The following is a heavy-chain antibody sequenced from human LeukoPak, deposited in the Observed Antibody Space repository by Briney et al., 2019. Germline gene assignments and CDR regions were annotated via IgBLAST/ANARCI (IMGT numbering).Heavy chain of an antibody. D-gene: IGHD3-22*01. CDR3: ATSFDSSGLYYFDY. CDR2: ISGSGGST. J-gene: IGHJ4*02. CDR1: GFTVSSNY. V-gene: IGHV3-23*01. Sequence: GGSLRLSCVASGFTVSSNYMSWVRQAPGKGLEWVSAISGSGGSTYYADSVKGRFTISRDNSKNTLYLQMNSLRAEDTAVYYCATSFDSSGLYYFDYWGQGTLVTVSS.